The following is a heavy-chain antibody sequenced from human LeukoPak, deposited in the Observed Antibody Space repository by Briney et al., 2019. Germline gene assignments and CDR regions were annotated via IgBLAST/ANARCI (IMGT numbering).Heavy chain of an antibody. CDR2: ISGSGGST. Sequence: GGSLRLSCAASGFTFNSYAMNWVRQAPGKGLEWVSISGSGGSTYYADSVKGRFTISRDNSKNTLYLQMNSLRAEDTAVYYCARAEARYSSSSLDYWGQGTLVTVSS. D-gene: IGHD6-6*01. J-gene: IGHJ4*02. V-gene: IGHV3-23*01. CDR3: ARAEARYSSSSLDY. CDR1: GFTFNSYA.